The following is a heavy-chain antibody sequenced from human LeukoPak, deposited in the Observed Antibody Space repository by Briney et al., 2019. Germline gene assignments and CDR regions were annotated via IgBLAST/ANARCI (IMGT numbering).Heavy chain of an antibody. V-gene: IGHV1-69*13. J-gene: IGHJ5*02. CDR2: IIPIFGTA. Sequence: GASVKVSFKASGGTFSSYAISWVRQAPGQGLEWMGGIIPIFGTANYAQKFQGRVTITADESTSTAYMELSSLRSEDTAVYYCARRSGDWFDPWGQGTLVTVSS. CDR3: ARRSGDWFDP. CDR1: GGTFSSYA.